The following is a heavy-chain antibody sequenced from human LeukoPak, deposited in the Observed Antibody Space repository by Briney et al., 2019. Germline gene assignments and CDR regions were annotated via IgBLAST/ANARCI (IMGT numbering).Heavy chain of an antibody. J-gene: IGHJ4*02. Sequence: PSETLSLTCAVYGGSFSGYYWSWIRQPPGKGLEWIGSIYYSGSTYYNPSLKSRVTISVDTSKNQFSLKLSSVTAADTAVYYCARGRYDSSGWCPFDYWGQGTLVTVSS. V-gene: IGHV4-34*01. CDR2: IYYSGST. CDR1: GGSFSGYY. D-gene: IGHD6-19*01. CDR3: ARGRYDSSGWCPFDY.